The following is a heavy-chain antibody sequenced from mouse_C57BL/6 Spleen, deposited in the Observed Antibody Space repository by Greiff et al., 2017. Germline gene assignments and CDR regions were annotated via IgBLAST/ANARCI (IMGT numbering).Heavy chain of an antibody. Sequence: EVHLVESGEGLVKPGGSLKLSCAASGFTFSSYAMSWVRQTPEKRLEWVAYNSSDGDYIYYADTVTGRFTISRDNARNTLYLQMSSLKSEDTAMYYCARDSMGAMDYWGQGTSVTVSS. CDR3: ARDSMGAMDY. J-gene: IGHJ4*01. CDR1: GFTFSSYA. D-gene: IGHD2-10*02. CDR2: NSSDGDYI. V-gene: IGHV5S21*01.